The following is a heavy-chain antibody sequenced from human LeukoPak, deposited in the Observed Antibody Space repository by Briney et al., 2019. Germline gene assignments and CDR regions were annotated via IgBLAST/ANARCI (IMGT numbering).Heavy chain of an antibody. Sequence: PGGSLRLSCVASGFNLRSYAMSWVRQAPGKGLQWVSGLSGSGGSTYYADSVKGRFTISRDNSKNTLHLQMNSLRAEDTAVYYCAKGYSSAWYFFDYWGQGTLVTVSS. D-gene: IGHD6-19*01. V-gene: IGHV3-23*01. CDR2: LSGSGGST. J-gene: IGHJ4*02. CDR1: GFNLRSYA. CDR3: AKGYSSAWYFFDY.